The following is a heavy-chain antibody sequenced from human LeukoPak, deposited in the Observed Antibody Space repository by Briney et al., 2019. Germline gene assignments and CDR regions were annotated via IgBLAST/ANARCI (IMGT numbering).Heavy chain of an antibody. D-gene: IGHD3-3*01. CDR3: ARGRYDFWSGYSNYYYYYGMDV. V-gene: IGHV3-23*01. CDR1: GFTFSSYA. J-gene: IGHJ6*02. CDR2: ITSSGDST. Sequence: QSGGSLRLSCAASGFTFSSYAMSWVRQAPGKGLEWVSGITSSGDSTFYADSVKGRFTISRDNSKNTLYLQMNSLRAEDTAVYYCARGRYDFWSGYSNYYYYYGMDVWGQGTTVTVSS.